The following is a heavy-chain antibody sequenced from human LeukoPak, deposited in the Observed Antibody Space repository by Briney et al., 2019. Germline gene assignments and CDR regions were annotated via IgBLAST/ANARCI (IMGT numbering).Heavy chain of an antibody. V-gene: IGHV3-33*01. CDR2: IWYDGSNK. Sequence: GRSLRLSCAASGFTFSSYGMHWVRQAPGKGLEWVAVIWYDGSNKYYADSVKGRFTISRDNSKNTLYLQVNSLRAEDTAVYYCASAYYYDNPLPDYWGQGTLVTVSS. CDR3: ASAYYYDNPLPDY. J-gene: IGHJ4*02. CDR1: GFTFSSYG. D-gene: IGHD3-22*01.